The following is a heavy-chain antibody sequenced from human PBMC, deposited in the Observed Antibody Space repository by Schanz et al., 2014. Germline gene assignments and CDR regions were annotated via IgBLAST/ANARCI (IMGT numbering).Heavy chain of an antibody. Sequence: QVHLVQSGAEVKKPGSSVKVSCKASGGTFSSFGINWVRQAPGQGPEWMGWINPNSGDTNYAQKFQGWVTMTRDTSISTAYMEVSRLKSDDTAVYYCARLSVAGRPHVNYWYFDLWGRGTLVTVSS. CDR3: ARLSVAGRPHVNYWYFDL. J-gene: IGHJ2*01. D-gene: IGHD6-19*01. CDR1: GGTFSSFG. V-gene: IGHV1-2*04. CDR2: INPNSGDT.